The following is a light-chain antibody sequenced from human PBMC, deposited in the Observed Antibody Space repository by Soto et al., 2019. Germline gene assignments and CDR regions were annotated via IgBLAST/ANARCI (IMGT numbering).Light chain of an antibody. CDR1: SSDVG. CDR2: EVS. Sequence: QSALTQPASVSGSPGQSITISCTGTSSDVGVSWYQQYPGKAPKLIIYEVSNRPSGVSHRFSGSKSGNTASLTISGLQTEDEAHYFCCSYTSSSTLWVFGGGTKLTV. CDR3: CSYTSSSTLWV. V-gene: IGLV2-14*01. J-gene: IGLJ3*02.